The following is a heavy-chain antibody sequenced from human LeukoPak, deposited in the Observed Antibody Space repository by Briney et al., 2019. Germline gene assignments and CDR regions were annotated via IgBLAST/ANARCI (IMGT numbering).Heavy chain of an antibody. CDR3: ARSRAFDY. J-gene: IGHJ4*02. Sequence: GGSLRLSCAASGFTFSSYGMPWVRQAPGKGLEWVALIKPDGSNKYYADSVKGRFTISRDNSKNTLHLQMNSLRAEDTAVYYCARSRAFDYWGQGTLATVSS. CDR2: IKPDGSNK. D-gene: IGHD2/OR15-2a*01. V-gene: IGHV3-30*02. CDR1: GFTFSSYG.